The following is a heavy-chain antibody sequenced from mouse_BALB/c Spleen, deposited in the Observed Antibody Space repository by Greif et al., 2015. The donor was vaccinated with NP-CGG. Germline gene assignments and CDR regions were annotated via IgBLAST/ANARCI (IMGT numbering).Heavy chain of an antibody. CDR1: GFTFSSFG. CDR3: ARGDGNYVFAY. V-gene: IGHV5-17*02. D-gene: IGHD2-1*01. Sequence: DVHLVESGGGLVQPGGSRKLSCAAPGFTFSSFGMHWVRQAPEKGLEWVAYISSGSSTIYYADTVKGRFTISRDNPKNTLFLQMTSLRSEDTAMYYCARGDGNYVFAYWGQGTLVTVSA. CDR2: ISSGSSTI. J-gene: IGHJ3*01.